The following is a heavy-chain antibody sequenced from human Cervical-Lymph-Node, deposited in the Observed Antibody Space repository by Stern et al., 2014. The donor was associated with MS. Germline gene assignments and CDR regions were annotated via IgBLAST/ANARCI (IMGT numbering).Heavy chain of an antibody. J-gene: IGHJ2*01. CDR3: ARERQQYCNSEGCSYWYFDL. D-gene: IGHD2/OR15-2a*01. V-gene: IGHV4-4*02. CDR1: GGSVSSTNW. CDR2: IYHSGAS. Sequence: QVQLQESGPGLVKPSGTLSLTCAVSGGSVSSTNWWSWVRQSPGKGLEWIGNIYHSGASNYRPSLRSQFSIPLDNPKTHLSLHLTSGTAADTAVYYCARERQQYCNSEGCSYWYFDLWGRGTLVTVSS.